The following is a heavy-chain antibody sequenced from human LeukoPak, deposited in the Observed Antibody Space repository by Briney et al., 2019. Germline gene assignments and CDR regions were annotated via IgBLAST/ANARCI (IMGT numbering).Heavy chain of an antibody. CDR3: ARDNSVEDTAWWFDP. Sequence: GASVKVSCKASGYTFNSYYMHWVRQAPGQGLEWMGIINPSGGSTSYAQKFQGRVTMTRDMSTSTDYMELSSLRSEDTAVYYCARDNSVEDTAWWFDPWGQGTLVTVSS. CDR1: GYTFNSYY. D-gene: IGHD4-23*01. V-gene: IGHV1-46*02. J-gene: IGHJ5*02. CDR2: INPSGGST.